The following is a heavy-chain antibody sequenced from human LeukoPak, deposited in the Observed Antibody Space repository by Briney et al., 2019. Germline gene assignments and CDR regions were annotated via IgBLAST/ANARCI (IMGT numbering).Heavy chain of an antibody. J-gene: IGHJ3*02. CDR3: ARPLGYCSSTSCYPSDAFDI. D-gene: IGHD2-2*01. V-gene: IGHV4-34*01. Sequence: SETLSLTCAVYGGSFSGYYWSWIRQPPGKGLEWIGGINHSGSTNYNPSLKSRVTISVDTSKNQFSLKLSSVTAADTAVYYCARPLGYCSSTSCYPSDAFDIWGQGTMVTVSS. CDR2: INHSGST. CDR1: GGSFSGYY.